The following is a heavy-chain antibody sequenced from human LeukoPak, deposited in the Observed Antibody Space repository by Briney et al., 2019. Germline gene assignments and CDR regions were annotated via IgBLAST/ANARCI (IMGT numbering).Heavy chain of an antibody. J-gene: IGHJ4*02. CDR3: ARSPGPNTIFGVVTSSHFDY. CDR1: GGSISSYY. V-gene: IGHV4-59*01. CDR2: IYYSGST. D-gene: IGHD3-3*01. Sequence: SETLSLTSTVSGGSISSYYWSWIRQPPGKGLEWIGYIYYSGSTNYNPSLKSRVTISVDTSKNQFSLKLSSVTAADTAVYYCARSPGPNTIFGVVTSSHFDYWGQGTLVTVSS.